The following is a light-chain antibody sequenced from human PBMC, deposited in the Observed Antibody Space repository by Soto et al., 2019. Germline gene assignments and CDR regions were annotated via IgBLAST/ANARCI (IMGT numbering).Light chain of an antibody. CDR3: GTWDSSLSAGLVV. V-gene: IGLV1-51*02. CDR2: ENN. CDR1: SSNIGNNY. J-gene: IGLJ2*01. Sequence: QSVLTQPPSVSAAPGQKVTISCSGSSSNIGNNYVSWYQQLPGTAPKLHIYENNKRPSGIPDRFSGSKSGTSATLGITGLQTGDEADYYCGTWDSSLSAGLVVFGGGTKLTVL.